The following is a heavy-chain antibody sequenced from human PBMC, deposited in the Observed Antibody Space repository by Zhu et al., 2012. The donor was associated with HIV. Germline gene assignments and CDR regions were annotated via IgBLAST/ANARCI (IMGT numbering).Heavy chain of an antibody. V-gene: IGHV4-39*01. CDR1: GGSISSSSSF. D-gene: IGHD6-19*01. CDR3: AKTRTSGWYSYAFHV. CDR2: AYYGGTT. J-gene: IGHJ3*01. Sequence: QVLLQESGPGLVKPSETLSLTRTVSGGSISSSSSFWGWVRQTPGKGLEWIGSAYYGGTTYYTPSLMSRLTISVDTSKNQCSLRLSSVTAADTGLYYCAKTRTSGWYSYAFHVWGQGTTVTVSS.